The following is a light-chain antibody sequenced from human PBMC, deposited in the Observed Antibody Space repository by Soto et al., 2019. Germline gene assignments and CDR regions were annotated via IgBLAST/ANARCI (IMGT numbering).Light chain of an antibody. Sequence: IVSTPSPATLSFCPWQRATLYARSSQSVSSYLAWYQQKPGQAPRLLIYDASNRATGIPARFSGSGSGTDFTLTISSLEPEDFAVYYCQQRSNWPSLTFGGGTKVDIK. CDR3: QQRSNWPSLT. V-gene: IGKV3-11*01. J-gene: IGKJ4*01. CDR2: DAS. CDR1: QSVSSY.